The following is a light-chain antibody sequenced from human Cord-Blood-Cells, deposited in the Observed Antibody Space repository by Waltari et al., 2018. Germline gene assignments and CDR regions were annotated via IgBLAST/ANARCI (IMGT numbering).Light chain of an antibody. CDR1: SSDVGGYNY. Sequence: QSALTQPASVSGSPGQSITISCTGTSSDVGGYNYVSWYKQHPGKAPKLMIYDVSNRPEGVSNRFSGSQSGNTASLTSSGLQAEDEAEYYCSSYTSSSTWVFGGGTKLTVL. J-gene: IGLJ3*02. V-gene: IGLV2-14*01. CDR3: SSYTSSSTWV. CDR2: DVS.